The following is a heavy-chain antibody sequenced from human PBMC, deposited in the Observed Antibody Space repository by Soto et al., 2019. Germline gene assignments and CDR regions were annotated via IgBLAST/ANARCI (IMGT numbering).Heavy chain of an antibody. CDR2: ISYDGSNK. CDR3: ARDVTGSGWYADFDY. CDR1: GFTFSSYA. V-gene: IGHV3-30-3*01. J-gene: IGHJ4*02. Sequence: QVQLVESGGGVVQPGRSLRLSCAASGFTFSSYAMHWVRQAPGKGLEWVAVISYDGSNKYYADSVKGRFTISRDNSKNTLYLQMNSLRAEDTAVYYCARDVTGSGWYADFDYWGQGTLVTVSS. D-gene: IGHD6-19*01.